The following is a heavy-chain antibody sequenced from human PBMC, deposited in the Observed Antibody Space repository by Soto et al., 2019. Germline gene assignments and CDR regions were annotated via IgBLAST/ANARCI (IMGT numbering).Heavy chain of an antibody. Sequence: GVSLRLSCAAAGFTFSSYGMHWVRQAPGKGLEWVAVISYDGSNKYYADSVKGRFTISRDNSKNTLYLQMNSLRAEDTAVYYCAKEINDYGDYVGYYYYYMDVWGKGTTVNVSS. CDR2: ISYDGSNK. V-gene: IGHV3-30*18. D-gene: IGHD4-17*01. CDR3: AKEINDYGDYVGYYYYYMDV. CDR1: GFTFSSYG. J-gene: IGHJ6*03.